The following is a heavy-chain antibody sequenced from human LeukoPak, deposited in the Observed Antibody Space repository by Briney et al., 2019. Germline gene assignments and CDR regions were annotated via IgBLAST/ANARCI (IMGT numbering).Heavy chain of an antibody. CDR2: INSDGSST. V-gene: IGHV3-74*01. D-gene: IGHD1-26*01. CDR1: GFTFSSYW. Sequence: GGSLRLSCAASGFTFSSYWMHWVRQAPGKGLVWVSRINSDGSSTSYADSVKGRFTISRDNSKNTLYLQMNSLRAEDTAVYYCARLELGSHFDYWGQGTLVTVSS. CDR3: ARLELGSHFDY. J-gene: IGHJ4*02.